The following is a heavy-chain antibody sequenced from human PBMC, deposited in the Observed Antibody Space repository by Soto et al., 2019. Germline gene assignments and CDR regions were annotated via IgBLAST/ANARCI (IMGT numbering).Heavy chain of an antibody. CDR3: ASLGRHG. V-gene: IGHV3-7*01. CDR1: GFSFSDSW. D-gene: IGHD3-16*01. CDR2: IKEDGSEK. Sequence: GGSLRLSCAASGFSFSDSWVDWVRQALGKGPEWVANIKEDGSEKNYVDSVKGRFTISRDNAKNSLYLQMNSLRAEDTAVYYCASLGRHGWGQGTTVTVS. J-gene: IGHJ6*02.